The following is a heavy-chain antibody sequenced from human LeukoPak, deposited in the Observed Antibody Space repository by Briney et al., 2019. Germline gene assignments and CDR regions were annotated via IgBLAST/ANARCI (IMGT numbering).Heavy chain of an antibody. CDR3: ASHYGGNPRDWFDP. D-gene: IGHD4-23*01. Sequence: GGSLRLSCAASGFTFSSYWMHWVRQVPGKGLVWVSRINSDGSSTSYADSVKGRFTISRDNAKNTLYLQMNSLRAEDTAVYYCASHYGGNPRDWFDPWGQGTLVTVSS. CDR1: GFTFSSYW. CDR2: INSDGSST. V-gene: IGHV3-74*01. J-gene: IGHJ5*02.